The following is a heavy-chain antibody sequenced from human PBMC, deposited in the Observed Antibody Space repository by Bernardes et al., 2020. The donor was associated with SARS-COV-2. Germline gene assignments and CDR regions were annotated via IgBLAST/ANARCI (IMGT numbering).Heavy chain of an antibody. Sequence: VKVSCKGSGYTFTGYFMHWVRQAPGQRLEWMGWINPNTGGTNYAQKFQGRVTMTRDTSITTAYMELSRLGSDDTAIYYCARTRTTISTTGIPVDYWGQGTLVTVSS. CDR3: ARTRTTISTTGIPVDY. CDR1: GYTFTGYF. CDR2: INPNTGGT. J-gene: IGHJ4*02. V-gene: IGHV1-2*02. D-gene: IGHD2-21*02.